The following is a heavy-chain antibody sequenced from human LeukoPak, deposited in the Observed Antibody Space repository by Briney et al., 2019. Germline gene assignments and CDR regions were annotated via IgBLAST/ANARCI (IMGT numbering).Heavy chain of an antibody. CDR1: SGSLSGFS. V-gene: IGHV4-34*01. Sequence: SETLSLTRAVYSGSLSGFSWNWIRQPPGKGLEWIGEINHSGNTNYNPSLKSRLTISADTSKNQFSLKLSSVTAADTAFYYCARVPGRPADVFDHWGQGTLVTVSS. CDR2: INHSGNT. J-gene: IGHJ4*02. CDR3: ARVPGRPADVFDH. D-gene: IGHD2-2*01.